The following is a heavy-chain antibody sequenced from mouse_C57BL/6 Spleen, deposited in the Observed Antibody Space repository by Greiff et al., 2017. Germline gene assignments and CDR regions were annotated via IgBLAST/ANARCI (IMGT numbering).Heavy chain of an antibody. D-gene: IGHD2-5*01. CDR2: INPNYGTT. CDR1: GYSFTDYN. Sequence: LVESGPELVKPGASVKISCKASGYSFTDYNMNWVKQSNGKSLEWIGVINPNYGTTSYNQKFKGKATLTVDQSSSTAYMQLNSLTSEDSAVYYCARSLYYSNYWFAYWGQGTLVTVSA. CDR3: ARSLYYSNYWFAY. J-gene: IGHJ3*01. V-gene: IGHV1-39*01.